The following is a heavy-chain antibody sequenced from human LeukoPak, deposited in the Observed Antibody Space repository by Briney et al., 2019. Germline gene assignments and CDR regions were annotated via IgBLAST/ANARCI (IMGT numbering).Heavy chain of an antibody. CDR2: ISFDGMSK. CDR3: ARGLITMIRGVIMTPPFDY. Sequence: GRSLRLSCAGSGFTFSRYAIHWVRQAPGRGLEWVAGISFDGMSKYYADSVKGRFTISRDNSKNTLNLQMNSLRAEDTAVYYCARGLITMIRGVIMTPPFDYWGQGTLVTVSS. D-gene: IGHD3-10*01. J-gene: IGHJ4*02. CDR1: GFTFSRYA. V-gene: IGHV3-30*04.